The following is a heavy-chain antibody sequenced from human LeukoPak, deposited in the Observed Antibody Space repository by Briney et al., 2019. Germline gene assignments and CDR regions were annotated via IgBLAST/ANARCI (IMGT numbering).Heavy chain of an antibody. CDR3: ARGYYGSGSYYKWGWFDP. CDR2: INPNSGGT. J-gene: IGHJ5*02. CDR1: GYTFTGYY. V-gene: IGHV1-2*02. D-gene: IGHD3-10*01. Sequence: ASVKVSCKASGYTFTGYYMHWVRQAPGQGLEWMGWINPNSGGTNYAQKFQGRGTMTRDTSISTAYMELSRLRSDDTAVYYCARGYYGSGSYYKWGWFDPWGQGTLVTVSS.